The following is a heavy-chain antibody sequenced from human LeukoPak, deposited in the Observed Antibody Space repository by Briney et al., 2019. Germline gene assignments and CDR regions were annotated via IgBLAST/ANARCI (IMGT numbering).Heavy chain of an antibody. V-gene: IGHV4-61*02. J-gene: IGHJ4*02. CDR1: GGSISSGSYY. CDR2: IYTSGST. D-gene: IGHD3-22*01. Sequence: SETLSLTCTVSGGSISSGSYYWSWIRQPAGKGLEWIGRIYTSGSTNYNPSLKSRVTISVDTSKNQFSLKLSSVTAADTAVYYCARELYYYDSSMFDYWGRGTLVTVSS. CDR3: ARELYYYDSSMFDY.